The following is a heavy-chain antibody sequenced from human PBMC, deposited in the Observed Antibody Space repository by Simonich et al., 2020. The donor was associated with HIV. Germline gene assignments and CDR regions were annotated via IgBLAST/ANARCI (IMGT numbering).Heavy chain of an antibody. V-gene: IGHV4-34*01. J-gene: IGHJ4*02. D-gene: IGHD3-3*01. CDR1: GGSFSGYY. CDR3: ARRDRELILYFDY. Sequence: QVQLQQWGAGLLKPSETLSLTCAVYGGSFSGYYWNWIRQPPGKGLEWIGEINQSGITNYTSSRNSRATISVDKSKNQFSLKLSSVTAADTAIYYCARRDRELILYFDYWGQGNLVTVSS. CDR2: INQSGIT.